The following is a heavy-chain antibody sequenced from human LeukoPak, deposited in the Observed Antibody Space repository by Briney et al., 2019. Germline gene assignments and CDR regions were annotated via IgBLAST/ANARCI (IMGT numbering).Heavy chain of an antibody. CDR1: GGSISSGDYY. J-gene: IGHJ5*02. Sequence: SQTLSLTCTVSGGSISSGDYYWSWIRQPPGKGLEWIGEINHSGSTNYNPSLKSRVTISVDTSKNQFSLKLSSVTAADTAVYYCARHHDSSGYWFDPWGQGTLVTVSS. CDR3: ARHHDSSGYWFDP. CDR2: INHSGST. V-gene: IGHV4-30-4*08. D-gene: IGHD3-22*01.